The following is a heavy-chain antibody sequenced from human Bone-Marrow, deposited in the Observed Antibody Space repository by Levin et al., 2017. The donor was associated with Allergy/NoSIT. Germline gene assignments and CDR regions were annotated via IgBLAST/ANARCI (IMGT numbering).Heavy chain of an antibody. CDR3: ARFNGYDFDY. CDR1: GGSISGGGYY. Sequence: PSETLSLTCTVSGGSISGGGYYWSWIRQHPGTGLEWIGYIYYRGNTYYNPSLKSRVIISVVTSKNQLSLKLTSVTVADTAVYYCARFNGYDFDYWGQGTLVTVSS. V-gene: IGHV4-31*02. J-gene: IGHJ4*02. CDR2: IYYRGNT. D-gene: IGHD5-12*01.